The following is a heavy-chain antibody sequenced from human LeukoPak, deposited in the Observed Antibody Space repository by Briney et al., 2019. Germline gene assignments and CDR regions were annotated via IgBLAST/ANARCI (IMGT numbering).Heavy chain of an antibody. J-gene: IGHJ5*02. CDR2: ISSSGSTI. D-gene: IGHD3-3*01. CDR1: GFTFSDYY. V-gene: IGHV3-11*01. CDR3: AKANLPVLRFLEWLTTNWFDP. Sequence: GGFLRLSCAASGFTFSDYYMSWIRQAPGKGLEWVSYISSSGSTIYYAVSVKGRFTISRDNSKNTLYLQMNSLRAEDTAVYYCAKANLPVLRFLEWLTTNWFDPWGQGTLVTVSS.